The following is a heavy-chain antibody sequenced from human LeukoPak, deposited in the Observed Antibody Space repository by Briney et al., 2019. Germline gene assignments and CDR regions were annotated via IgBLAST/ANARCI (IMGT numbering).Heavy chain of an antibody. D-gene: IGHD1-26*01. Sequence: SETMSLTCIVSGGSISSYYWSWIRQPPGKGLEWIGYIYYSGSTNYNPSLKSRVTISVDTSKNQFSLKLSSVTAADTAVYYCARDSLSGSYYPGAFDIWGQGTMVTVSS. CDR1: GGSISSYY. V-gene: IGHV4-59*01. CDR2: IYYSGST. CDR3: ARDSLSGSYYPGAFDI. J-gene: IGHJ3*02.